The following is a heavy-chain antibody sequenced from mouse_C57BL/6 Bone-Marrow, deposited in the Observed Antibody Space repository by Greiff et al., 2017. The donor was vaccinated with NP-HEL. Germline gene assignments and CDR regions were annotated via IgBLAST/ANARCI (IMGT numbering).Heavy chain of an antibody. CDR1: GYSITSGYD. CDR2: ISYSGST. CDR3: ARGYYGSPFAY. Sequence: DVQLQESGPGMVKPSQSLSLTCTVTGYSITSGYDWHWIRHFPGNKLEWMGYISYSGSTNYNPSLKSRISITHDTSKNHFFLKLNSVTTEDTATYYCARGYYGSPFAYWGQGTLVTVSA. D-gene: IGHD1-1*01. V-gene: IGHV3-1*01. J-gene: IGHJ3*01.